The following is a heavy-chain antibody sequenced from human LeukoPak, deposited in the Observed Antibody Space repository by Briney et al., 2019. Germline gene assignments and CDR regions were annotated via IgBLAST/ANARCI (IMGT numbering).Heavy chain of an antibody. D-gene: IGHD6-13*01. Sequence: GGSLRLSCAASGFTFNNFAMTWVRQAPGKGLEWVSAITGSAGSTYYADSVKGRFTISRDNSKNTLYLQMNSLRAEDTAVYYCAKLSSYDYWGQGTLVTVSS. CDR2: ITGSAGST. CDR1: GFTFNNFA. V-gene: IGHV3-23*01. J-gene: IGHJ4*02. CDR3: AKLSSYDY.